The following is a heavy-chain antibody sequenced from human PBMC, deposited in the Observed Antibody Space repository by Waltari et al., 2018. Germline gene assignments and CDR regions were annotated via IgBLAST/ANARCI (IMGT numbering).Heavy chain of an antibody. V-gene: IGHV3-49*04. J-gene: IGHJ5*02. CDR3: AVWDYP. D-gene: IGHD1-26*01. CDR1: GFTFANYA. CDR2: IRHKGYGGTA. Sequence: EVQLVESGGGLVQPGRSLRLSCTTSGFTFANYAMTWVRQAPGKGLEWVGCIRHKGYGGTAEYAASVKGRFTISRDDSKSIVYLQMNSLKTDDTAMYYCAVWDYPWGQGTLVTVSS.